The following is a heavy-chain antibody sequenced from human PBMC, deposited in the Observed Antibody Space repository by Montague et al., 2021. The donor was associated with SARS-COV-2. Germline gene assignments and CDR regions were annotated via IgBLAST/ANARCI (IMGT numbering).Heavy chain of an antibody. V-gene: IGHV4-34*01. CDR2: NNHRGST. Sequence: SETLSLTCAVYGGSFSNYYWSWIRQPPGKGLEWIGDNNHRGSTNYNPSFKSRVTISVDTSKNQFSLKMSSVTAADTAVYYCARGVLSTNMSVVCLLGGIYYFDSWGQGALVTVSS. CDR3: ARGVLSTNMSVVCLLGGIYYFDS. D-gene: IGHD3-22*01. CDR1: GGSFSNYY. J-gene: IGHJ4*02.